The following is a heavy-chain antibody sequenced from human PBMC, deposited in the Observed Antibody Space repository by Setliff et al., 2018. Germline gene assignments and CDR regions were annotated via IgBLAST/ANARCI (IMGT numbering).Heavy chain of an antibody. D-gene: IGHD3-16*01. CDR1: GYPFVGYF. CDR3: AKQGDLAFDY. J-gene: IGHJ4*02. Sequence: ASVKVSCKTSGYPFVGYFIYWMRQAPGQGLEWVGWIDPKSGRTKYAVKFQGRVTMTRDTSSSTIYMEVNSPTSDDTAVYFCAKQGDLAFDYWGRGTQVTVSS. V-gene: IGHV1-2*02. CDR2: IDPKSGRT.